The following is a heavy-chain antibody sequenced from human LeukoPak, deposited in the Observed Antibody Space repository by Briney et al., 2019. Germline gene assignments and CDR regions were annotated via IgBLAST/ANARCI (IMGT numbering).Heavy chain of an antibody. D-gene: IGHD7-27*01. Sequence: GGSPRLSCAASGFTFSSYEMNWVRQAPGKGLEWVSYISSSGSTIYYADSVKGRFTISRDNAKNSLYLQMNSLRAVDTAVYYCATLGDAFDIWGQGTMVTVSS. CDR2: ISSSGSTI. J-gene: IGHJ3*02. CDR1: GFTFSSYE. CDR3: ATLGDAFDI. V-gene: IGHV3-48*03.